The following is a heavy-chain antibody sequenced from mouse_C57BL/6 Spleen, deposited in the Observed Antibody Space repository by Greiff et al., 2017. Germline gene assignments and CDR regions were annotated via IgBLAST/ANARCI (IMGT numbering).Heavy chain of an antibody. CDR2: IDPSDSYT. CDR3: ARWSNCFDY. D-gene: IGHD5-1*01. CDR1: GYTFTSYW. V-gene: IGHV1-69*01. J-gene: IGHJ2*01. Sequence: QVQLQQPGAELVMPGASVKLSCKASGYTFTSYWMNWVKQRPGQGLEWIGEIDPSDSYTNYNQKFKGKATLTVDKSSSTAYMQLSSLTSEDSAVYCCARWSNCFDYWGQGTTLTVSA.